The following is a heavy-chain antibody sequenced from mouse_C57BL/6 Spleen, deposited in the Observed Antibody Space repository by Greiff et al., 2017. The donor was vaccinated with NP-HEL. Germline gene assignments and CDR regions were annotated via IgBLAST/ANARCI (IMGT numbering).Heavy chain of an antibody. V-gene: IGHV5-17*01. CDR3: ATYYGSSYGWYFDV. CDR2: ISSGSSTI. J-gene: IGHJ1*03. D-gene: IGHD1-1*01. Sequence: EVKLMESGGGLVKPGGSLKLSCAASGFTFSDYGMHWVRQAPEKGLEWVAYISSGSSTIYYADTVQGRFTISRDNAKNTLFLQMTSLRSEDTAMYYCATYYGSSYGWYFDVWGTGTTVTVAS. CDR1: GFTFSDYG.